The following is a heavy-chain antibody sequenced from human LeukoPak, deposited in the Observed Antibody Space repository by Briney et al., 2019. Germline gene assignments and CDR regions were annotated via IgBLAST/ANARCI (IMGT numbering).Heavy chain of an antibody. J-gene: IGHJ3*02. D-gene: IGHD3-22*01. Sequence: GRSLRLSCAASGFTFNSYGMHWVRQAPGKGLEWVAVISYDGSNKYYADSVKGRFTTSRDNSKNTLYLQMNSLRAEDTAVYYCAKGGYYDSSGYPDAFDIWGQGTMVTVSS. CDR2: ISYDGSNK. CDR1: GFTFNSYG. V-gene: IGHV3-30*18. CDR3: AKGGYYDSSGYPDAFDI.